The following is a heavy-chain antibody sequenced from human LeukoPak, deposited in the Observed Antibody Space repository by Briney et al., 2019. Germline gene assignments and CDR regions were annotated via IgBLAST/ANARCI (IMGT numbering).Heavy chain of an antibody. CDR1: GFTFSSYS. CDR3: AKDILRFLEWLPAERGFDY. V-gene: IGHV3-23*01. D-gene: IGHD3-3*01. Sequence: GGSLRLSCAASGFTFSSYSMSWVRQAPGKGLEWVSAISGSGGSTYYADSVKGRFTISRDNSKNTLYLQMNSLRAEDTAVYYCAKDILRFLEWLPAERGFDYWGQGTLVTVSS. J-gene: IGHJ4*02. CDR2: ISGSGGST.